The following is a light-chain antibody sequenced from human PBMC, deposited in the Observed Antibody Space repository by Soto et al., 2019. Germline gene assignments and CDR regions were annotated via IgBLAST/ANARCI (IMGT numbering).Light chain of an antibody. CDR1: QSVSSND. V-gene: IGKV3-20*01. CDR3: QQYGSSPPT. J-gene: IGKJ1*01. Sequence: EIVLTQSPGTLSLSQGERATLSCRASQSVSSNDLAWYQRKPGQAPRLLIYGASSRAIDIPNRFSGSGSGTDFTITLTRLEPEDFAVYYCQQYGSSPPTFGQGTKVEI. CDR2: GAS.